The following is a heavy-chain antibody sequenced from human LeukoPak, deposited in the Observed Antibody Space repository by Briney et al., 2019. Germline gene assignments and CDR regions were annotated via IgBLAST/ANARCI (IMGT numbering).Heavy chain of an antibody. D-gene: IGHD3-10*01. CDR3: ARDGVTMVLGPEYMDV. CDR1: GYTFTGYY. CDR2: INPNSGGT. J-gene: IGHJ6*03. V-gene: IGHV1-2*02. Sequence: GASVKVSCKASGYTFTGYYMHWVRQAPGQGLEWMGWINPNSGGTNYAQKFQGRVTMTRDTSISTAYMELSRLRSDDTAVYYCARDGVTMVLGPEYMDVWGKGTTVTISS.